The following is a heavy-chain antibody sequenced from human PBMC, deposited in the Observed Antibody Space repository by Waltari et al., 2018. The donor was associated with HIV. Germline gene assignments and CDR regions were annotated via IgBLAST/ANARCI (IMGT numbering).Heavy chain of an antibody. CDR1: GFTFGDYA. V-gene: IGHV3-49*05. CDR3: TRGEDNWNYGDSGY. D-gene: IGHD1-7*01. Sequence: EVQLVESGGGLVKPGRSLRLSCTASGFTFGDYAMSWFRQAPGKGLEWVGFIRRKAYGGTTEYAASVKGRFTISRDDSKSIAYLQMNSLKTEDTAVYYCTRGEDNWNYGDSGYWGQGTLVTVSS. CDR2: IRRKAYGGTT. J-gene: IGHJ4*02.